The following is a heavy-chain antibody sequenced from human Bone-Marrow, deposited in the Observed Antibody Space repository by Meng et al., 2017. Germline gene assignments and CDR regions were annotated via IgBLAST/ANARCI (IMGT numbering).Heavy chain of an antibody. CDR3: ARDLSSSSLDY. D-gene: IGHD6-13*01. J-gene: IGHJ4*02. CDR1: GFPFSSYG. V-gene: IGHV3-33*01. CDR2: IWSDGSNK. Sequence: VRLVGAGGGVVQPGRSLRLSCAASGFPFSSYGMHWVRQAPGKGLEWVAVIWSDGSNKYYAESVKGRFTISRDTSKNTLYLQMDSLRVEDTAVYYCARDLSSSSLDYRGQGTLVTVSS.